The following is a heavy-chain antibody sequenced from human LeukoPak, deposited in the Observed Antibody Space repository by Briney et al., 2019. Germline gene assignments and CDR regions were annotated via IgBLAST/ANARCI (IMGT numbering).Heavy chain of an antibody. CDR3: ARDRDGYNYYNWFDP. J-gene: IGHJ5*02. CDR1: GYTFTSYY. D-gene: IGHD5-24*01. CDR2: INPNSGGT. Sequence: ASVKVSCKASGYTFTSYYMHWVRQAPGQGLEWMGWINPNSGGTNYAQKFQGRVTMTRDTSISTAYMELSRLRSDDTAVYYCARDRDGYNYYNWFDPWGQGTLVTVSS. V-gene: IGHV1-2*02.